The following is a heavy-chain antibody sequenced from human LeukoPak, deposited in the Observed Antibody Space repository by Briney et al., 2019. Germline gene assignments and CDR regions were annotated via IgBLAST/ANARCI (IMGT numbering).Heavy chain of an antibody. CDR1: GGSISSYY. CDR3: ARVVTANYYYYMDV. D-gene: IGHD1-14*01. Sequence: SETLSLTCTVSGGSISSYYWSWIRQPPGKGLEWIGYIYYSGSTNYNPSLKSRVTISVDTSKNQFSLKLSSVTAADTAVYYCARVVTANYYYYMDVWGKGTTVTVSS. V-gene: IGHV4-59*01. J-gene: IGHJ6*03. CDR2: IYYSGST.